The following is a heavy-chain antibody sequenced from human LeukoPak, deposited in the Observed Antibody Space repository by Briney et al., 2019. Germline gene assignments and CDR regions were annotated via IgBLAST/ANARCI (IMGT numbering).Heavy chain of an antibody. CDR1: GGSISSYY. Sequence: SETLSLTCTVSGGSISSYYWRWIRQPPGKGLEWIGYIYYSGSTNYNPSLKSRVTISVDTSKNQFSLKLSSVTAADTAVYYCARHSTPSVWSGYYDYYYYYGMDVWGQGTTVTVSS. CDR2: IYYSGST. CDR3: ARHSTPSVWSGYYDYYYYYGMDV. J-gene: IGHJ6*02. V-gene: IGHV4-59*01. D-gene: IGHD3-3*01.